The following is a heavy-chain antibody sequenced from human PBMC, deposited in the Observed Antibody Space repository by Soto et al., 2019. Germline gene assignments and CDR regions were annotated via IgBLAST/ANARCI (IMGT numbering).Heavy chain of an antibody. CDR3: AKDRVWTQRGERYYYYGMDV. Sequence: GGSLRLSCAASGFTFSSYGMHWVRQAPGKGLEWVAVISYDGSNKYYADSVKGRFTISRDNSKNTLYLQMNSLRAEDTAVYYCAKDRVWTQRGERYYYYGMDVWGQGTTVTVSS. CDR2: ISYDGSNK. J-gene: IGHJ6*02. D-gene: IGHD6-25*01. V-gene: IGHV3-30*18. CDR1: GFTFSSYG.